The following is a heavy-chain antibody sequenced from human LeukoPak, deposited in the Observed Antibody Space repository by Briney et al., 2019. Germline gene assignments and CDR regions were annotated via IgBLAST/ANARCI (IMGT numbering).Heavy chain of an antibody. CDR2: MFYGGTT. V-gene: IGHV4-59*12. D-gene: IGHD2-15*01. CDR3: VRSPYCSGGSCHYYYGMDV. CDR1: GDSLSRSS. J-gene: IGHJ6*02. Sequence: SETLSLTCTVSGDSLSRSSWSWIRQSPGGGLEWIGYMFYGGTTNHNPSLKGRVTMSVDTSKNQFSLKLSSVTAADTAVYYCVRSPYCSGGSCHYYYGMDVWGQGTTVTVSS.